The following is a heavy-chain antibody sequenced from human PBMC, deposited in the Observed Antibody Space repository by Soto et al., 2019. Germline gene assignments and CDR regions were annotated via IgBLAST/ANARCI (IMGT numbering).Heavy chain of an antibody. V-gene: IGHV1-2*02. CDR1: GYTFTGYY. CDR2: INPNSGGT. J-gene: IGHJ1*01. D-gene: IGHD3-3*01. Sequence: ASVKVSCKASGYTFTGYYIHWVRQAPGQGLEWMGWINPNSGGTNYAQKFQGRVTMTRDTSISTAYMELSRLRSDDTAVYYCARVLSYDFWSGYYSWGQGTLVTVSS. CDR3: ARVLSYDFWSGYYS.